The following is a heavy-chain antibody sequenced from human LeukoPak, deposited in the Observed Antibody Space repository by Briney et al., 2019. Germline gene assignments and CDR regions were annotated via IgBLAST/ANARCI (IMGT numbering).Heavy chain of an antibody. CDR2: IDPDSGDT. CDR3: ARGMYGSGSYSAH. V-gene: IGHV1-2*02. Sequence: ASVKVSCKTSGYSFTGYYMHWVRQAPGQGFEWMGSIDPDSGDTKIAEKFKGRVTMTRDTSSSTAYMEVMSLRSDDTGVYYCARGMYGSGSYSAHWGQGSLVIVSS. CDR1: GYSFTGYY. D-gene: IGHD3-10*01. J-gene: IGHJ4*02.